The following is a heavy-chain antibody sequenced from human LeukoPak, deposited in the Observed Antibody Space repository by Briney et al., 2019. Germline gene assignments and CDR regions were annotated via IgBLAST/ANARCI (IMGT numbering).Heavy chain of an antibody. Sequence: LGGSLRLSCGASGFTFSSYALTWVRQAPGKGLEWVSTISGSGGSTYYTDSVKGRFTISRDSSKTTLSLQMNSLRAEDTAVYYCARHRMVRGLFTDYYFDYWGQGVLVTVSS. CDR2: ISGSGGST. J-gene: IGHJ4*02. V-gene: IGHV3-23*01. CDR1: GFTFSSYA. CDR3: ARHRMVRGLFTDYYFDY. D-gene: IGHD3-10*01.